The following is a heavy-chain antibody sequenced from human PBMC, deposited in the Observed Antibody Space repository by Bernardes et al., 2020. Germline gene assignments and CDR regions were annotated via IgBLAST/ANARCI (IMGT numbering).Heavy chain of an antibody. J-gene: IGHJ1*01. CDR3: TRGRDYLG. Sequence: SLSLSCAASGFTVRGSDMTWVRQTPGQGLEIVSYIGYSSSDTHYADSVRGRFTISRDNARNSLLLQMNSLRVEDTAVYYCTRGRDYLGGGQGTLVTVSS. V-gene: IGHV3-11*06. D-gene: IGHD3-3*01. CDR1: GFTVRGSD. CDR2: IGYSSSDT.